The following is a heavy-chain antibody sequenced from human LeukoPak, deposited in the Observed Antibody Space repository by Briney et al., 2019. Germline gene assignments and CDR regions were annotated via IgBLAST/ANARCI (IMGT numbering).Heavy chain of an antibody. CDR2: ISAYNGNT. D-gene: IGHD6-13*01. J-gene: IGHJ6*02. CDR1: GYTFTNFG. V-gene: IGHV1-18*01. Sequence: GAPVKVSCKASGYTFTNFGISWVRQAPGQGLEWMGWISAYNGNTNYAQKLQGRVTMITDTSTSTAYMELRSLRSDDTAVYYCARDPSSGWYQDHDYYYGMDVWGQGTTVTVSS. CDR3: ARDPSSGWYQDHDYYYGMDV.